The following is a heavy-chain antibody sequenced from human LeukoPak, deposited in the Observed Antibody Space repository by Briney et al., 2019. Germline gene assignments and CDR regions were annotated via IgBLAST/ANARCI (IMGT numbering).Heavy chain of an antibody. D-gene: IGHD3-10*01. V-gene: IGHV4-59*01. CDR3: AREPSRDYYGSGSYCEGWFDP. CDR1: GGSISSYY. Sequence: SETLSLTCTVSGGSISSYYWSWIRQPPGKGLEWIGYIYYSGSTNYNPSLKSRVTISVDTSKNQSSLKLSSVTAADTAVHYCAREPSRDYYGSGSYCEGWFDPWGQGTLVTVSS. CDR2: IYYSGST. J-gene: IGHJ5*02.